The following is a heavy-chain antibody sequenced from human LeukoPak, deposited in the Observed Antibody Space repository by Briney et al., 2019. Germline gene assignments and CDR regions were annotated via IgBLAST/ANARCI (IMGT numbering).Heavy chain of an antibody. CDR1: GYTFSSYG. CDR2: ISAYNGNT. J-gene: IGHJ3*02. V-gene: IGHV1-18*01. CDR3: ARGDTMVRGVGAFDI. D-gene: IGHD3-10*01. Sequence: ASVKVSCKASGYTFSSYGISWVRQAPGQGLEWMGWISAYNGNTNYAQKLQGRVTMTTDTSTSTAYMELRSLRSDDTAVYYCARGDTMVRGVGAFDIWGQGTMVTVSS.